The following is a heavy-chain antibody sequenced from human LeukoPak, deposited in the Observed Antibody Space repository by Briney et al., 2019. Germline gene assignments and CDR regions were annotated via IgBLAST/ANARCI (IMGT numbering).Heavy chain of an antibody. V-gene: IGHV3-23*01. CDR2: ISGSGDST. CDR1: GFTFSNYA. D-gene: IGHD6-6*01. CDR3: ARHRSSWLIDY. Sequence: GGSLRLSCAASGFTFSNYAMSWVRQTPGKGLEWVSAISGSGDSTYYADSVKGRFTISRDNSKNTLCLQLNSPRAEDTAVYYCARHRSSWLIDYWGQGTLVTVSS. J-gene: IGHJ4*02.